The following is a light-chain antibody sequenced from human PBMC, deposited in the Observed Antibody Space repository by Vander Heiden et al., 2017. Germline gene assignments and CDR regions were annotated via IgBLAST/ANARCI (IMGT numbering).Light chain of an antibody. CDR1: SGSVSTSYY. CDR2: STN. Sequence: QTVVTQEPSFSVSPGGRVTLTCGLRSGSVSTSYYPRWYQQTPGQAPRTLIYSTNSRSPGVPDRFSGSILGNKAALTITGAQADDESDYYCVLYMGSGISVFGGGTKLTVL. J-gene: IGLJ2*01. V-gene: IGLV8-61*01. CDR3: VLYMGSGISV.